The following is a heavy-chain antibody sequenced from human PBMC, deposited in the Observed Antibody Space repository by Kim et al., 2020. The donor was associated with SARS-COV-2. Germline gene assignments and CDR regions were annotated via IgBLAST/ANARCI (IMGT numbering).Heavy chain of an antibody. J-gene: IGHJ3*02. CDR1: GGSISSSSYY. CDR2: IYYSGST. V-gene: IGHV4-39*01. CDR3: ASRFLGWLCPNCHGFD. D-gene: IGHD3-3*01. Sequence: SETLSLTCTVSGGSISSSSYYWGWIRQPPGKGLEWIGCIYYSGSTYYNPSLKSRVTISVDTSKNQFSLKLSSVTAADTALFYCASRFLGWLCPNCHGFD.